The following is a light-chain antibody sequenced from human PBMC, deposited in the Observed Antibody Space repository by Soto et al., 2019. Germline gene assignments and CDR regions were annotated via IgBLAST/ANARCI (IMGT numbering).Light chain of an antibody. CDR2: GVS. CDR3: QQRSNWPPT. Sequence: ELLIPQSPATWPVLQGERPTLLCRASQSVRNILAWYQQKPGQAPRLLIYGVSTRATGVPARFSGSGSGTDFTLTISTLEPEDFAIYYCQQRSNWPPTFGGGTKVDIK. V-gene: IGKV3-11*01. CDR1: QSVRNI. J-gene: IGKJ4*01.